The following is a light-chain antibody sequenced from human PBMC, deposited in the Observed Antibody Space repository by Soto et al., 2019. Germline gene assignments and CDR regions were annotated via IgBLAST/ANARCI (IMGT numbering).Light chain of an antibody. V-gene: IGLV2-8*01. CDR1: SSDVDRYNY. Sequence: QSALTQPPSASGSPGQSVTISCTGTSSDVDRYNYVSWYQQHPGKAPKLMIYEVTKRPSGVPDRFSGSKSGNTASLTVSGLQAEDEADYYCSSYAGSNNVVFGGGTKVTVL. CDR2: EVT. CDR3: SSYAGSNNVV. J-gene: IGLJ2*01.